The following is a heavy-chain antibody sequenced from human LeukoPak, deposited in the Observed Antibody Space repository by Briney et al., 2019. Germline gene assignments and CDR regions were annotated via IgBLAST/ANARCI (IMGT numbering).Heavy chain of an antibody. Sequence: PSETLSLTCAVYGGSFSGYYWGWIRQPPGKGLEWIGSIYYSGSTYYNPSLKSRVTISVDTSKNQFSLKLSSVTAADTAVYYCARRVVVAATRWFDPWGQGTLVTVSS. D-gene: IGHD2-15*01. J-gene: IGHJ5*02. CDR3: ARRVVVAATRWFDP. V-gene: IGHV4-39*01. CDR2: IYYSGST. CDR1: GGSFSGYY.